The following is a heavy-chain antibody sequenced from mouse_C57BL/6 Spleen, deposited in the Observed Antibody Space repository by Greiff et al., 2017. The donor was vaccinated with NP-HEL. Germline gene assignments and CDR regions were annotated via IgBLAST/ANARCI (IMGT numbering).Heavy chain of an antibody. CDR1: GFTFSSYA. V-gene: IGHV5-4*01. J-gene: IGHJ1*03. CDR3: ARDPPTVVAPYWYFDV. CDR2: ISDGGSYT. D-gene: IGHD1-1*01. Sequence: EVQLVESGGGLVKPGGSLKLSCAASGFTFSSYAMSWVRQTPEKRLEWVATISDGGSYTYYPDNVKGRFTISRDNAKNNLYLQMSHLKSEDTAMYYCARDPPTVVAPYWYFDVWGTGTTVTVSS.